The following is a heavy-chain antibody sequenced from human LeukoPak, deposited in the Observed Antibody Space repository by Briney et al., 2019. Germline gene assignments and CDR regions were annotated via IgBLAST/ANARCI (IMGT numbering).Heavy chain of an antibody. V-gene: IGHV4-61*02. D-gene: IGHD4-17*01. J-gene: IGHJ1*01. CDR3: ARLGNGDYEYFQH. CDR2: IYTSGST. Sequence: PSQTLSLTCTVSGGSISSGSYYWSWIRQPAGKGLEWIGRIYTSGSTNYNPSLKSRVTISVDTSKNQFSLKLSSVTAADTAVYYCARLGNGDYEYFQHWGQGTLVTVSS. CDR1: GGSISSGSYY.